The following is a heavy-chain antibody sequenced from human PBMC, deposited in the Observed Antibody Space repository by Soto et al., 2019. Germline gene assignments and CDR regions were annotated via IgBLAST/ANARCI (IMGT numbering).Heavy chain of an antibody. J-gene: IGHJ5*02. Sequence: GGSLRLSCAASGFTFSSYAMSWVRQAPGKGLEWVSAISGSGGSTYYADAVKGRFTISRDNSKNTLYLQMNSLRAEGTAVYYCAKGRARFLEWLPPNWFDPWGQGTLVTVSS. CDR3: AKGRARFLEWLPPNWFDP. V-gene: IGHV3-23*01. D-gene: IGHD3-3*01. CDR2: ISGSGGST. CDR1: GFTFSSYA.